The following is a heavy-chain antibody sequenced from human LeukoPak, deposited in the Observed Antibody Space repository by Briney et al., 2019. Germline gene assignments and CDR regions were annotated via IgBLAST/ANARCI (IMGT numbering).Heavy chain of an antibody. J-gene: IGHJ4*02. D-gene: IGHD1-26*01. CDR2: ISSSGGGI. CDR3: AKDYSGSYYYFDY. V-gene: IGHV3-23*01. Sequence: GGSLRLSCTASKFTFSNYAMTWVRQAPGKGLEWVSTISSSGGGIFYSDSVKGRFTISRDNSKNTLYLQMNSLRAEDTAVYYCAKDYSGSYYYFDYWGQGTLVTVSS. CDR1: KFTFSNYA.